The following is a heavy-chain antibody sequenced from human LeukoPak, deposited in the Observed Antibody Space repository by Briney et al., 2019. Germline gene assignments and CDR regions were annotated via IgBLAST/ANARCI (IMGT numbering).Heavy chain of an antibody. CDR1: GGSFSGYY. CDR2: IPHSGST. Sequence: PSETLSLTCTVSGGSFSGYYWNWIRQPPGKGLEWIGEIPHSGSTTYNPSLKSRVTMSLDTSKKQSSLKLTSVTAADTAVYYCAYTGYWGQETLVTVSS. J-gene: IGHJ4*02. V-gene: IGHV4-34*01. CDR3: AYTGY.